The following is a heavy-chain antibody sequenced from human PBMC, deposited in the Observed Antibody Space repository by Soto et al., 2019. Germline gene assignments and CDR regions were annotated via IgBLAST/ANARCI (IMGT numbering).Heavy chain of an antibody. CDR3: ARAEKWVTGNMGGY. CDR2: ISGYNGIT. J-gene: IGHJ4*02. V-gene: IGHV1-18*04. D-gene: IGHD1-20*01. CDR1: GHTFTSYG. Sequence: QVQLVQSGAEVKKPGASVKVSCKASGHTFTSYGISWVRQAPGQGLEWMGWISGYNGITKYGQKFQGRVTMTTDTSASTAFMELRSLRSDDTAVYYCARAEKWVTGNMGGYWGQGTLVTVHS.